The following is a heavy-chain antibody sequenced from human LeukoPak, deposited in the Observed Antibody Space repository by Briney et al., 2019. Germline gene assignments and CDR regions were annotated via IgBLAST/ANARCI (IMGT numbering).Heavy chain of an antibody. CDR3: ARSASDGLYYYRDV. D-gene: IGHD2-15*01. V-gene: IGHV4-31*03. J-gene: IGHJ6*03. CDR1: GGSLSNGVYY. CDR2: IYYGGST. Sequence: PSQTLSLTCTVSGGSLSNGVYYSRWIRHHPGKGLEWIGYIYYGGSTYYNPSLKSRATISVDTSKNQYSLKLSSVTAADTAVYYCARSASDGLYYYRDVWGKGTTVTVSS.